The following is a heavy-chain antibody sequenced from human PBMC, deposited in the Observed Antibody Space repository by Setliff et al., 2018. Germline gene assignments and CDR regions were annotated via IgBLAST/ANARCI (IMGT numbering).Heavy chain of an antibody. CDR1: GGSISSSSYY. CDR2: IYYRGST. D-gene: IGHD1-26*01. Sequence: SETLSLTCTVSGGSISSSSYYWGWIRQPPGKGLEWIGSIYYRGSTYYNPSLKSRVTISADTSKNQFSLKLSSVTAADTAVYYCARVLNWFDPWGQGTLVTVSS. J-gene: IGHJ5*02. CDR3: ARVLNWFDP. V-gene: IGHV4-39*07.